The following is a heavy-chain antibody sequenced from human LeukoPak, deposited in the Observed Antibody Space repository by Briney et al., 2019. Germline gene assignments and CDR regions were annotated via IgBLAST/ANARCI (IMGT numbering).Heavy chain of an antibody. CDR3: ARDPYYYDSREYGNAFDI. V-gene: IGHV4-30-4*08. CDR2: VYYSGST. J-gene: IGHJ3*02. D-gene: IGHD3-22*01. CDR1: GGSLSSGDYY. Sequence: PSQTLSLTCTVSGGSLSSGDYYWSWIRQPPGKGLEWIGYVYYSGSTYYNPSLKSRVTISVDTSKNQFSLKLSSVTAADTAVYYCARDPYYYDSREYGNAFDIWGQGTTVTVSS.